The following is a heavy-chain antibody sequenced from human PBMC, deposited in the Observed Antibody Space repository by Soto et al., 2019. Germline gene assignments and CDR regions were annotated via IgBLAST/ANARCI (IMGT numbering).Heavy chain of an antibody. Sequence: QVQLVQSGAEEKKPGASVKVSCKASGHTFTSYAMHWVRQAPGQRLEWMGWINAGNGNTKYSQKFQGRVTITRDTSASTAYMELSSLRSEDTAVYYCARSPGGPMTPGDYWGQGTLVTVSS. V-gene: IGHV1-3*05. CDR3: ARSPGGPMTPGDY. J-gene: IGHJ4*02. D-gene: IGHD3-10*01. CDR1: GHTFTSYA. CDR2: INAGNGNT.